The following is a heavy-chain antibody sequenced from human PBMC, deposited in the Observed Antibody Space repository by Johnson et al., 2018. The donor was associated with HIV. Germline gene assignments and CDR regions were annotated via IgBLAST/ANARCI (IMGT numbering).Heavy chain of an antibody. CDR2: IKQDGSEK. J-gene: IGHJ3*02. V-gene: IGHV3-7*01. D-gene: IGHD3-22*01. CDR1: GFTFSSYG. Sequence: EVQLLESGGGLVQPGGSLRLSCAASGFTFSSYGMHWARQAPGKGLEWVANIKQDGSEKYYVDSVKGRFTISRDNAKNSLYLQMNSLRAEDTAVYYCVRASSGYYIGAFVIWGQGTMVTVSS. CDR3: VRASSGYYIGAFVI.